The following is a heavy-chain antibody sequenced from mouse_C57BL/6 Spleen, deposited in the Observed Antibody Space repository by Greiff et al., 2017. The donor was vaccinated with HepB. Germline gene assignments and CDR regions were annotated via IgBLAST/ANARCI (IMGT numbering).Heavy chain of an antibody. D-gene: IGHD1-1*01. J-gene: IGHJ1*03. CDR2: IYPGDGDT. V-gene: IGHV1-80*01. CDR1: GYAFSSYW. Sequence: VQLQQSGAELVKPGASVKISCKASGYAFSSYWMNWVKQRPGMGLEWIGQIYPGDGDTNYNGKFKGKATLTADKSSSTAYMQLSSLTSEDSAVYFCARWYYGRRYFDVWGTGTTVTVSS. CDR3: ARWYYGRRYFDV.